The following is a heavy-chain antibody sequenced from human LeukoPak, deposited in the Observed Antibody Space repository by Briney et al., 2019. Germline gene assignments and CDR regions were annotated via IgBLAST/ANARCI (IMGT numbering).Heavy chain of an antibody. D-gene: IGHD4-17*01. CDR3: ARGRAVTTGDDY. V-gene: IGHV4-59*12. J-gene: IGHJ4*02. Sequence: PSETLSLTCTVSGGSISSYYWSWIRQPPGKGLEWIGYIYYSGSTNYNPSLKSRVTISVDTSKNHFSLKLTSVTAADTAVYYCARGRAVTTGDDYWGQGTLVTVSS. CDR2: IYYSGST. CDR1: GGSISSYY.